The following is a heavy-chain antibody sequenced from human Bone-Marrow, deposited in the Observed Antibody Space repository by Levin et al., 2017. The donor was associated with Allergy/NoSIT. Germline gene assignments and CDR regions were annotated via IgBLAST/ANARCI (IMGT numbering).Heavy chain of an antibody. CDR2: ISSSSSYI. CDR3: ARDRGTMVRGVMSSAFDI. D-gene: IGHD3-10*01. Sequence: GGSLRLSCAASGFTFSSYSMNWVRQAPGKGLEWVSSISSSSSYIYYADSVKGRFTISRDNAKNSLYLQMNSLRAEDTAVYYCARDRGTMVRGVMSSAFDIWGQGTMVTVSS. J-gene: IGHJ3*02. CDR1: GFTFSSYS. V-gene: IGHV3-21*01.